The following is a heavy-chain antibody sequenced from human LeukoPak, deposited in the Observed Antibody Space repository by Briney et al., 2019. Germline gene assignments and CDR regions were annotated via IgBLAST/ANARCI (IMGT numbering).Heavy chain of an antibody. CDR1: GFTFSSYS. V-gene: IGHV3-21*01. CDR2: ISSSSSYI. Sequence: PGGSLRLSCAASGFTFSSYSMNWVRQAPGKGLEWVSSISSSSSYIYYADSVKGRFTISRDNAKNTLYLQMNSLRAEDTAVYYCAGGRDSTELYFDSWGQGTLVTVSS. CDR3: AGGRDSTELYFDS. D-gene: IGHD2/OR15-2a*01. J-gene: IGHJ4*02.